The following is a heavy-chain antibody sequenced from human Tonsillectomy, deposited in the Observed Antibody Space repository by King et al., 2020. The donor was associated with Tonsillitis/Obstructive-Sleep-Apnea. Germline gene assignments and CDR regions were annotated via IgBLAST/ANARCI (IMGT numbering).Heavy chain of an antibody. CDR3: ARDMVLEAGGDAFDI. D-gene: IGHD2-8*01. V-gene: IGHV4-59*11. CDR2: IYYSGST. CDR1: GGSISSHY. Sequence: QLQESGPGPVKPSETLSLTCTVSGGSISSHYWSWIRKPPGKGLEWIGYIYYSGSTNYNPSLKSRVTISVDTSKNQFSLKLSSVTAADTAVYYCARDMVLEAGGDAFDIWGQGTMVTVSS. J-gene: IGHJ3*02.